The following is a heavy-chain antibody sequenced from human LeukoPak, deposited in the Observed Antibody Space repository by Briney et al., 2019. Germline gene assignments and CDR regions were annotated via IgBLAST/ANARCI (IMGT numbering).Heavy chain of an antibody. CDR3: AREPTSGREPTSGRPLDY. D-gene: IGHD5-12*01. Sequence: SETLSLNCTVSGGSISGYFWSWIRQPAGQGLEWIGRIYSSGSNNYNPFLKSRVTMSLDTSKNHLSLNLSSVTAADTAVYYCAREPTSGREPTSGRPLDYWGQGTLVTVSS. J-gene: IGHJ4*02. V-gene: IGHV4-4*07. CDR2: IYSSGSN. CDR1: GGSISGYF.